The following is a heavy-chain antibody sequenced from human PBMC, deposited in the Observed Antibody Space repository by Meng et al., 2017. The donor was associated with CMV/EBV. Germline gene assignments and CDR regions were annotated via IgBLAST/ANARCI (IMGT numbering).Heavy chain of an antibody. D-gene: IGHD3-3*01. CDR1: GFTFDDYA. CDR2: ISWNSGSI. Sequence: GGSLRLSCAASGFTFDDYAMHWVRQAPGKGLEWVSGISWNSGSISYADSVKGRFTISRDNAKNSLYLQMNSLRAEDTALYYCAKDHDFWSGYSYYFDYWGQGTLVTVSS. V-gene: IGHV3-9*01. J-gene: IGHJ4*02. CDR3: AKDHDFWSGYSYYFDY.